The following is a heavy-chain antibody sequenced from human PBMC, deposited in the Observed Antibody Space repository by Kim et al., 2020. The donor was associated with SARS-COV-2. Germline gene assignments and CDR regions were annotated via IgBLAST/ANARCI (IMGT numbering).Heavy chain of an antibody. CDR1: GGSFSGYY. V-gene: IGHV4-34*01. Sequence: SETLSLTCAVYGGSFSGYYWSWIRQPPGKGLEWIGEINHSGSTNYNPSLKSRVTISVDTSKNQFSLKLSSVTAADTAVYYCARGNLYDSSGYYPIEYYFDYWGQGTLVTVSS. CDR2: INHSGST. D-gene: IGHD3-22*01. CDR3: ARGNLYDSSGYYPIEYYFDY. J-gene: IGHJ4*02.